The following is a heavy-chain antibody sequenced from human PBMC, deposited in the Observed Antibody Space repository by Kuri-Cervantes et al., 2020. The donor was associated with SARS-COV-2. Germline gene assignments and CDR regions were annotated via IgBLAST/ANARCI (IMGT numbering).Heavy chain of an antibody. CDR2: IRSKAYGGTT. CDR1: GYSISSGYY. J-gene: IGHJ4*02. D-gene: IGHD3-16*01. CDR3: TWGIGDGWGFDY. V-gene: IGHV3-49*03. Sequence: QTLSLTCAVSGYSISSGYYWGWIRQPPGKGLEWVGFIRSKAYGGTTEYAASVKGRFTISRDDSKSIAYLQMNSLKTEDTAVYYCTWGIGDGWGFDYWGQGTLVTVSS.